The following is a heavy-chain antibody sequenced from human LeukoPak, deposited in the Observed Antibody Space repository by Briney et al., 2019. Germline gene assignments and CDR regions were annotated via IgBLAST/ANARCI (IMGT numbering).Heavy chain of an antibody. CDR1: GYTFAGYY. CDR3: AREVGYSSSYYGRFDP. V-gene: IGHV1-2*06. D-gene: IGHD2-2*01. CDR2: VNPNNGVP. J-gene: IGHJ5*02. Sequence: ASVKVSCKASGYTFAGYYMHWVRQAPGQGLEWMGRVNPNNGVPNYAQKFQGRVTMTRDTAISTFYMELSSLRSDDTAVYFCAREVGYSSSYYGRFDPWGQGTLVIVSS.